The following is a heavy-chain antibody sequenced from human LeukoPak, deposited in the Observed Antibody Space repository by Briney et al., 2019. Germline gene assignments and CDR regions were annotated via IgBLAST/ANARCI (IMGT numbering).Heavy chain of an antibody. J-gene: IGHJ6*03. CDR1: GGSIGGYY. V-gene: IGHV4-4*07. Sequence: SEALSLTCTVSGGSIGGYYWNWIRQAAGEGLEWLGRIYSNGHIDHNASLKSRVAMSVDTSTNLFSLKLNSLTAADTAVYYCARERSESPGSGYDVDVWGKGTPVIVSS. CDR3: ARERSESPGSGYDVDV. CDR2: IYSNGHI. D-gene: IGHD1-14*01.